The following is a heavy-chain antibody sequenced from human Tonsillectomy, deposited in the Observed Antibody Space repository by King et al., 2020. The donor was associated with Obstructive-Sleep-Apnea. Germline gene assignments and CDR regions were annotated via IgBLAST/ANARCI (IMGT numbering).Heavy chain of an antibody. CDR1: GGSISSGGYY. V-gene: IGHV4-31*03. CDR3: ARGTAYRNTAMVTVFDY. CDR2: IYYSGST. J-gene: IGHJ4*02. D-gene: IGHD5-18*01. Sequence: VQLQESGPGLVKPSQTLSLTCTVSGGSISSGGYYWSWIRQHPGKGLEWIGYIYYSGSTYYNPSLKSRVTISVDTSKNHFSLKLSSVTAADTAVYYCARGTAYRNTAMVTVFDYWGQGTLVTVSS.